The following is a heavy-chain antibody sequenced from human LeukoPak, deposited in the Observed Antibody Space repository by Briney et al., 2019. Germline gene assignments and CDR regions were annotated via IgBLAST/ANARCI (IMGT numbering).Heavy chain of an antibody. CDR3: ARGGADFWSGSNDAFDI. J-gene: IGHJ3*02. D-gene: IGHD3-3*01. CDR1: GVSFSGYY. CDR2: INHSGST. V-gene: IGHV4-34*01. Sequence: SETLSLTCAVYGVSFSGYYWSWIRQPPGKGLEWIGEINHSGSTNYNPSLKSRVTISVDTSKNQFSLKLSSVTAADTAVYYCARGGADFWSGSNDAFDIWGQGTMVTVSS.